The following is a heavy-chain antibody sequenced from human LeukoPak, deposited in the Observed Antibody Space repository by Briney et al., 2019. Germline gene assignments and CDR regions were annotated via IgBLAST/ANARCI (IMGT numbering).Heavy chain of an antibody. CDR1: GSTFINNG. D-gene: IGHD4-17*01. J-gene: IGHJ6*03. CDR3: ARVKYGDYAWYYYYMDV. V-gene: IGHV3-21*01. Sequence: PGRSLRPSCAASGSTFINNGTNWVRQAPGKGRGWVSSISTSSSYINYADSVKGRFTIYRDNAKNSLYLQMNSLRAEDTAVYYCARVKYGDYAWYYYYMDVWGKGTTVTVSS. CDR2: ISTSSSYI.